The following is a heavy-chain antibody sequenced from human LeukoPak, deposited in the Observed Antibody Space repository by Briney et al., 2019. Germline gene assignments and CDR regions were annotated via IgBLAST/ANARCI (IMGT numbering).Heavy chain of an antibody. CDR1: GYTFTGYY. Sequence: ASMKVSCKASGYTFTGYYMHWVRQAPGQGLEWMGWINPNSGGTNYAQKFQGRVTMTRDTSISTAYMELSRLRSDDTAVYYCARDRWASYYGSGSFTSYGMDVWGQGTTVTVSS. V-gene: IGHV1-2*02. J-gene: IGHJ6*02. CDR2: INPNSGGT. CDR3: ARDRWASYYGSGSFTSYGMDV. D-gene: IGHD3-10*01.